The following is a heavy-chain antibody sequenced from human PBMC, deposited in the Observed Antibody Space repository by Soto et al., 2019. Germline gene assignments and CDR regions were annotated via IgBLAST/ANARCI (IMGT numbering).Heavy chain of an antibody. CDR3: ARRHSATWLFDY. V-gene: IGHV4-39*01. D-gene: IGHD3-9*01. CDR2: IYSGGST. J-gene: IGHJ4*02. CDR1: GGAISGRSNY. Sequence: SETMSLTCAVSGGAISGRSNYWGWIRQPPGKGLEYIGSIYSGGSTYYNPSLKSRVTLSVGATQNQFSLRLTSVTAADTAVYYCARRHSATWLFDYWGLGTLVTVSS.